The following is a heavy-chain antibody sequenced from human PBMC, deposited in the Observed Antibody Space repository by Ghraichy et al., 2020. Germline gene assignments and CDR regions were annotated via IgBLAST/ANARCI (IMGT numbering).Heavy chain of an antibody. V-gene: IGHV3-23*01. D-gene: IGHD2-15*01. CDR3: AKGPFHCSGGSCYWNGGYFDY. CDR1: GFTFSSYA. Sequence: GGALRLSCAAYGFTFSSYAMSWVRQAPGKGLEWVSAISGSGRTTYYADSVKGRFTISRDNSKNTLYLQMNSLRAEDTALYCCAKGPFHCSGGSCYWNGGYFDYWGQGTLVTVSS. CDR2: ISGSGRTT. J-gene: IGHJ4*02.